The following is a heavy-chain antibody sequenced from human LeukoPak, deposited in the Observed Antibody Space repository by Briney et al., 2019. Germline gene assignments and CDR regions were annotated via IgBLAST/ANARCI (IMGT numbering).Heavy chain of an antibody. D-gene: IGHD2-2*01. V-gene: IGHV4-30-2*01. CDR3: ARASAGDCSSTSCYVFDY. Sequence: SETLSLTCAVSGGSISSGGYSWSWIRQPPGKGLEWIGNIYHSGSTYYNPSLKSRVTISVDRSKNQFSLKLSSVTAADTAVYYCARASAGDCSSTSCYVFDYWGQGTLVTVSS. J-gene: IGHJ4*02. CDR2: IYHSGST. CDR1: GGSISSGGYS.